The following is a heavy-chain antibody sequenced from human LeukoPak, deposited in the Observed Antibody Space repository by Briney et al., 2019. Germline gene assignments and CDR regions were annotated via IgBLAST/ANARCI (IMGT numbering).Heavy chain of an antibody. CDR3: ASGSSSGFDY. J-gene: IGHJ4*02. D-gene: IGHD6-19*01. CDR1: GGSISSGGSY. CDR2: IYYSGST. V-gene: IGHV4-31*03. Sequence: SQTLSLTCTVSGGSISSGGSYWSWIRQHPGKGLEWIGYIYYSGSTYYNPSLKSRVTISVDTSKNQFSLKLSSVTAADTAVYYCASGSSSGFDYWGQGTLVTVSS.